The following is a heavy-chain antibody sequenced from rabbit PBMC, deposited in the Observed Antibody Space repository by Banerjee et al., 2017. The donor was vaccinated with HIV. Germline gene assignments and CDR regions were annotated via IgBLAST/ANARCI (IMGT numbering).Heavy chain of an antibody. D-gene: IGHD6-1*01. V-gene: IGHV1S40*01. CDR2: IYAGSSGST. J-gene: IGHJ6*01. CDR3: ARRDGGYVAYGYAYYGMDL. Sequence: QQLVESGGGLVKPGASLTLTCKASGFSFSSGYYMCWVRPAPGKGLEWIACIYAGSSGSTYYTSWAKGRFTISKTSSTTVTLQMTSLTAADTATYFCARRDGGYVAYGYAYYGMDLWGPGTLVTVS. CDR1: GFSFSSGYY.